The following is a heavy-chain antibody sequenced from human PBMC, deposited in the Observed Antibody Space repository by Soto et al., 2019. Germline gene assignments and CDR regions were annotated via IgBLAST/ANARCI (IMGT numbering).Heavy chain of an antibody. CDR1: GYTFTSYY. CDR2: ISGYNGNT. V-gene: IGHV1-18*01. Sequence: QVQLVQSGAEVKKPGASVKVSCKASGYTFTSYYISGERHAPGQGLEWMGWISGYNGNTNYAQKLQGRVTMTTDTSSITGHMELRILRSEDTRVNFWVRQGPPSLNWGQETLVTVSA. CDR3: VRQGPPSLN. D-gene: IGHD2-2*01. J-gene: IGHJ4*02.